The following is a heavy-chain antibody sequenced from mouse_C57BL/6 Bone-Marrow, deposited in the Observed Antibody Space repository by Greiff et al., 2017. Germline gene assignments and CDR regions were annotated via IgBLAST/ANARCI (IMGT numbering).Heavy chain of an antibody. Sequence: EVMLVESGGGLVQPKGSLKLSCAASGFTFNTYAMHWVRQAPGKGLEWVARIRSKSSNYATYYADSVKDRFTISRDDSQSMLYLQMNNLKTEDTAMYYCVRDLAFYYDYDEGFAYWGQGTLVTVSA. CDR2: IRSKSSNYAT. V-gene: IGHV10-3*01. J-gene: IGHJ3*01. CDR1: GFTFNTYA. D-gene: IGHD2-4*01. CDR3: VRDLAFYYDYDEGFAY.